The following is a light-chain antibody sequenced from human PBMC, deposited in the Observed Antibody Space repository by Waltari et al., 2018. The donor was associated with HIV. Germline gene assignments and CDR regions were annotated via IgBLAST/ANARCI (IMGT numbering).Light chain of an antibody. V-gene: IGKV3-20*01. J-gene: IGKJ1*01. CDR2: GVS. Sequence: IVLTQSPGTLSLSPGERATVSCRASQSVSRYYLAWYQQKPGPAPRLLVYGVSTRAPGVPDRFSGSGSGTDFTLTVSRLEPEDFAVYYCQHYGYSPTFGQGTKVEIK. CDR1: QSVSRYY. CDR3: QHYGYSPT.